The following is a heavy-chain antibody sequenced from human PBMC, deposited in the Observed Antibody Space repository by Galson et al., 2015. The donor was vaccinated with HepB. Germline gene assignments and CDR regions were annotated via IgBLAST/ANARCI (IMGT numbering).Heavy chain of an antibody. CDR1: GFSLSTSGMC. D-gene: IGHD1-14*01. Sequence: PALVKPTQTLTLTCTFSGFSLSTSGMCVSWIRQPPGKALEWLARIDWDDDKYYSTSLKTRLTISKDTSKNQVVLTMTNMDPVDTATYYCARIPPAYYYYGTDVWGQGTTVTVSS. V-gene: IGHV2-70*11. J-gene: IGHJ6*02. CDR3: ARIPPAYYYYGTDV. CDR2: IDWDDDK.